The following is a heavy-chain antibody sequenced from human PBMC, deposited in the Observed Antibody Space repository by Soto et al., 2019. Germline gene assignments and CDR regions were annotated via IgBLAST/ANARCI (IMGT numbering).Heavy chain of an antibody. D-gene: IGHD6-19*01. Sequence: GGSLRLSCAASGFTLSSYAMSWVRQAPGKGLEWVSAISGSGGSTYYADSVKGRFTISRDNSKNTLYLQMNSLRAEDTAVYYCAKDSSGWPGVTGYWGQGTLVTVSS. J-gene: IGHJ4*02. CDR3: AKDSSGWPGVTGY. CDR1: GFTLSSYA. V-gene: IGHV3-23*01. CDR2: ISGSGGST.